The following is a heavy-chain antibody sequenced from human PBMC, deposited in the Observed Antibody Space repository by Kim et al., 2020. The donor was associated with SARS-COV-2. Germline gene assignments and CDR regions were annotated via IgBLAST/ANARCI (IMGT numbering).Heavy chain of an antibody. J-gene: IGHJ4*02. V-gene: IGHV4-59*08. D-gene: IGHD3-10*01. CDR3: ARHLSGSGSFYDLGY. Sequence: NHSLKSRVTMSLDTSKNQFSLTLRLVTAADTAIYYCARHLSGSGSFYDLGYWGQGTLVTVSS.